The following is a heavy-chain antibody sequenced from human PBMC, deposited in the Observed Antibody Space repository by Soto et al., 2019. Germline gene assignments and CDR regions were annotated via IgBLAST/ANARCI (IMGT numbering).Heavy chain of an antibody. CDR3: ARHRHPRGTVGATSPLDP. CDR2: HYSGGST. D-gene: IGHD1-26*01. J-gene: IGHJ5*02. Sequence: GVLRLSCAISGFSVSSNYLSWVRQAPGKGLEWVSVHYSGGSTYYADSVQGRFTISRDKSNNTLYLQMRRVRAEDTAVYFCARHRHPRGTVGATSPLDPWGQGXQVTVYS. V-gene: IGHV3-53*01. CDR1: GFSVSSNY.